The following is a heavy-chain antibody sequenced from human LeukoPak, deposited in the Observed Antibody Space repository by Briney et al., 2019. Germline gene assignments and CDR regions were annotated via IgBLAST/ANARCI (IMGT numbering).Heavy chain of an antibody. J-gene: IGHJ3*02. CDR2: INPNNGNT. V-gene: IGHV1-18*04. D-gene: IGHD3-22*01. CDR3: ARWDYYDSRTFDI. Sequence: GASVKVSCKASGYTFTGYYMHWVRQAPGQGLEWMGWINPNNGNTNYAQKLQGRVTMTTDTSSSTAYMELRSLRSDDTAVYYCARWDYYDSRTFDIWGQGTMVTVSS. CDR1: GYTFTGYY.